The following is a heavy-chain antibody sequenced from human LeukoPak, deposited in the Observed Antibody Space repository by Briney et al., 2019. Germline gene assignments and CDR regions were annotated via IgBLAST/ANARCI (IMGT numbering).Heavy chain of an antibody. Sequence: GGSLRLSCAVSGITLSNYGMSWVRQAPGKGLEWVAGISDSGGSTNYADSVKGRFTISRDNPKNTLYLQMNSLRAEDTAVYFCAKRGVVIRAVIIVGFHKEAYYFDYWGQGTLVTVSS. CDR3: AKRGVVIRAVIIVGFHKEAYYFDY. J-gene: IGHJ4*02. V-gene: IGHV3-23*01. CDR1: GITLSNYG. D-gene: IGHD3-10*01. CDR2: ISDSGGST.